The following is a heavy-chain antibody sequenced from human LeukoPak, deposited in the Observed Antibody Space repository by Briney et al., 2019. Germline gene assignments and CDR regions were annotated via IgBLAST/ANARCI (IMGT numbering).Heavy chain of an antibody. CDR1: RFTFSSYS. J-gene: IGHJ4*02. CDR3: AKRAYYDSSGYPTDYFDY. D-gene: IGHD3-22*01. CDR2: ISSSSSYI. Sequence: PGGSLRLSCAASRFTFSSYSMNWVRQAPGKGLEWVSSISSSSSYIYYADSVKGRFTISRDNAKNSLYLQMNSLRAEDTAVYYCAKRAYYDSSGYPTDYFDYWGQGTLVTVSS. V-gene: IGHV3-21*01.